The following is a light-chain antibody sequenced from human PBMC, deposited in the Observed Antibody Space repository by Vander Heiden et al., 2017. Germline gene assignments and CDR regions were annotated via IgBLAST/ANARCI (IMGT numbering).Light chain of an antibody. CDR1: QSVSSN. V-gene: IGKV3-15*01. CDR3: HQDINWPGT. Sequence: EIVMTQSPATLSLSPGERATLSCRASQSVSSNLAWFQQKPGQAPRLLIYGASTGDTGIPTRFSGSGSGTQFTLTISSLQSEDFAVYYCHQDINWPGTFGQGTRVEIK. CDR2: GAS. J-gene: IGKJ1*01.